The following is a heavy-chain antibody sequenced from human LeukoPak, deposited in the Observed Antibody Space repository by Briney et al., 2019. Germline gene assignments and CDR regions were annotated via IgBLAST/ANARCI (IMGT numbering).Heavy chain of an antibody. CDR1: GGSFSGYY. J-gene: IGHJ4*02. V-gene: IGHV4-34*01. CDR2: INHSGST. CDR3: ARGRAPTHPFDY. Sequence: KPSETLSLTCAVYGGSFSGYYWSWIRQPPGKGLEWIGEINHSGSTNYNPSLKSRVTISVDTSKNQFSLKLSSVTAADTAVYHCARGRAPTHPFDYWGQGTLVTVSS.